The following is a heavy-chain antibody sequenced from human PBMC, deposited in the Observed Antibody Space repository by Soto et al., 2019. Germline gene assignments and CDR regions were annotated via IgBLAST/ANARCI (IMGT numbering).Heavy chain of an antibody. CDR3: ARAGYSYGFGYYYDY. D-gene: IGHD5-18*01. V-gene: IGHV4-59*01. CDR1: GGSISGYY. CDR2: IYYDGTT. Sequence: SSETLSLTCTVSGGSISGYYWSWSRQPPGKGLEWIGYIYYDGTTNYSPSLKSRVTISVDTSNNQFSLRLSSVTAADTAVYYCARAGYSYGFGYYYDYWGQGTLVTVSS. J-gene: IGHJ4*02.